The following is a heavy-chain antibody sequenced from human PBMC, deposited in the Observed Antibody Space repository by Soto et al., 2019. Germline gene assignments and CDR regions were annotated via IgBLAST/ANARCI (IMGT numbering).Heavy chain of an antibody. CDR3: ARGWGRWPHEKPGDY. J-gene: IGHJ4*02. D-gene: IGHD3-16*01. CDR1: EYTFANHD. CDR2: MNPKCGNS. V-gene: IGHV1-8*01. Sequence: QVQLVQSGAELKEPGASVKVSCTASEYTFANHDINWVRQAPGRGLEWMGWMNPKCGNSGFAQKFQDRVTMTRDTSRDTAYMELRNLRSEDTAVYYCARGWGRWPHEKPGDYWGQGTLVTVS.